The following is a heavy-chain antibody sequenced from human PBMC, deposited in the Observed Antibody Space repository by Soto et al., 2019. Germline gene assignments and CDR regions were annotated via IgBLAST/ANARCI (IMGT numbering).Heavy chain of an antibody. CDR1: GGSFSGYY. Sequence: PSETLSHTCAVYGGSFSGYYWSWIRQRPGKGLEWIGEINHSGSTNYNPSLKSRVTISVDKSKNQFSLKLSSVTAADTAVYYCASTALRFLEWSPLPLFDHWGQGTLVTVS. D-gene: IGHD3-3*01. CDR3: ASTALRFLEWSPLPLFDH. V-gene: IGHV4-34*01. J-gene: IGHJ4*02. CDR2: INHSGST.